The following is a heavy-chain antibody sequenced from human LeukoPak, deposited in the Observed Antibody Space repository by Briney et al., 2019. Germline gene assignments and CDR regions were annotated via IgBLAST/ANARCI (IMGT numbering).Heavy chain of an antibody. CDR1: GFTFSNYW. D-gene: IGHD2-21*01. CDR3: AKGPSYCGGDCYYYFDY. V-gene: IGHV3-7*01. J-gene: IGHJ4*02. CDR2: IKEDGSEK. Sequence: GGSLRLSCAASGFTFSNYWMSWVRQAPGKGLEWVANIKEDGSEKDYVDSVKGRFAISRDNARNSLYLQMNSLRAEDTAVYYCAKGPSYCGGDCYYYFDYWGQGTLVTVSS.